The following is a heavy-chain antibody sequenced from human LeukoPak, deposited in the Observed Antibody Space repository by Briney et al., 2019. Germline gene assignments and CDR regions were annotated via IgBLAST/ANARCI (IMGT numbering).Heavy chain of an antibody. J-gene: IGHJ4*02. Sequence: GGSLRLSCAASGFMFSSYWMHWVRQAPGKGLVWVSRINSDGSYTSYADSAKGRFTISRDNAKNTLYLQMNSLSAEGTAVYYCLVVVVATGVYWGQGTLVAVSS. CDR3: LVVVVATGVY. V-gene: IGHV3-74*01. D-gene: IGHD2-15*01. CDR2: INSDGSYT. CDR1: GFMFSSYW.